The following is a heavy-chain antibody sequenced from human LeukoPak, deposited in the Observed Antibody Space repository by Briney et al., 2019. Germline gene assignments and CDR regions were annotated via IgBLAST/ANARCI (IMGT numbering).Heavy chain of an antibody. D-gene: IGHD3-3*01. Sequence: ASVKVSCKASGGTFSSYAISWVRQAPGQGLEWMGGIIPIFGTANYAQKFQGRVTITADESTSTACMELSSLRSEDTAVYYCARSCYDFWSGYYTYRGQGTLVTVSS. CDR3: ARSCYDFWSGYYTY. CDR1: GGTFSSYA. J-gene: IGHJ4*02. V-gene: IGHV1-69*13. CDR2: IIPIFGTA.